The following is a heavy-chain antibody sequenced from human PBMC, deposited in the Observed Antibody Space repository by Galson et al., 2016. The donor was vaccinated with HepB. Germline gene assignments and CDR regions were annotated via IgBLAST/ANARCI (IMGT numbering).Heavy chain of an antibody. CDR2: IHDDGST. Sequence: SLRLSCAASGFSVSNNYMSWVRQAPGKGLECVSVIHDDGSTNYADSVMGGFTISRDNSKNTLYLEMNSLRAEDVAVYYCARASGIRGIKGAIDVWGQGTTVSVSS. D-gene: IGHD3-10*01. V-gene: IGHV3-53*01. J-gene: IGHJ6*02. CDR3: ARASGIRGIKGAIDV. CDR1: GFSVSNNY.